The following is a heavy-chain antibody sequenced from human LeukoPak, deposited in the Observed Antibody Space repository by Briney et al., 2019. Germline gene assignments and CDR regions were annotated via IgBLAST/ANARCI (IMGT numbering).Heavy chain of an antibody. CDR2: ISSSSSYV. CDR3: ARDPDPRRTFGQLDY. D-gene: IGHD3/OR15-3a*01. V-gene: IGHV3-21*01. CDR1: GFTFSSYS. Sequence: GGSLRLSCAASGFTFSSYSMNWVRQAPGKGLEWVSSISSSSSYVYYADSVKGRFTISRDNAKNSLYLQMNSLRAEDTAVYYCARDPDPRRTFGQLDYWGQGTLVTVSS. J-gene: IGHJ4*02.